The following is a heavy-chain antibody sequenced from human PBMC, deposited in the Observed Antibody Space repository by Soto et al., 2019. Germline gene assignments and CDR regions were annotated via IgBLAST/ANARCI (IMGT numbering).Heavy chain of an antibody. Sequence: EVQLLESGGGLVQPGGSLRLSCAASGFTFSSYAMSWVRQAPGKGLEWVSAISGSGGSTYYADSVKGRFTISRDNSKNTRYLQMNSLRAEDTAVYYCAKVLGKYYYDSSGYYYFDYWGQGTLVTVSS. CDR3: AKVLGKYYYDSSGYYYFDY. D-gene: IGHD3-22*01. CDR2: ISGSGGST. V-gene: IGHV3-23*01. CDR1: GFTFSSYA. J-gene: IGHJ4*02.